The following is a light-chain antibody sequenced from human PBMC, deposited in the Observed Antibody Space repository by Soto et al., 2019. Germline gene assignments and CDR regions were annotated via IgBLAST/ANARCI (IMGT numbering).Light chain of an antibody. CDR2: GAS. CDR1: QPVSDK. Sequence: EVVMTQSPANLSVSPGVGATLACWASQPVSDKLAWYQQKPGQAPRLLIYGASSRATGIPDRFSGSGSGTDFTLTISRLEPEDFAVYYCQQYGSSPATFGQGTKVDI. J-gene: IGKJ1*01. V-gene: IGKV3-20*01. CDR3: QQYGSSPAT.